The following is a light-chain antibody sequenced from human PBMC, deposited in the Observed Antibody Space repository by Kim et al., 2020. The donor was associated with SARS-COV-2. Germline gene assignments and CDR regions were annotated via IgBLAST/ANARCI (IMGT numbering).Light chain of an antibody. J-gene: IGLJ3*02. CDR1: YSDIGRYDY. V-gene: IGLV2-8*01. Sequence: QSALTQPPSASGSPGQSVTLSCTGTYSDIGRYDYVSWYQNHPGRAPKLIIYEVSRRPSGVPDRFSGSKSGNTASLTVSGLRAEDEADYYCSSYTDSNTLMFGGATQLTVL. CDR3: SSYTDSNTLM. CDR2: EVS.